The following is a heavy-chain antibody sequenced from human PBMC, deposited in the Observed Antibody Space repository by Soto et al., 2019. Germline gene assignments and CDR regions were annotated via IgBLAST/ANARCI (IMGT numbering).Heavy chain of an antibody. CDR1: GGSISSYY. V-gene: IGHV4-59*01. J-gene: IGHJ6*02. CDR2: IYYSGGT. D-gene: IGHD1-20*01. Sequence: PSETLSLTCTVSGGSISSYYWSWIRQPPGKGLEWIGYIYYSGGTNYNPSLKSRVTISVDTSKNQFSLKLSSVTAADTAVYYCARYKSNYYYGMDVWGQGTTVTVS. CDR3: ARYKSNYYYGMDV.